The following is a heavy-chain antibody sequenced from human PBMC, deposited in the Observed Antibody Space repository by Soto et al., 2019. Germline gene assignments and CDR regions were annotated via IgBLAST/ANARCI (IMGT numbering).Heavy chain of an antibody. Sequence: GGSLRLSCAASGFTFSSYAMSWVRQAPGKGLEWVSAISGSGGSTYYADSVKGRFTISRDNSKNTLYLQMNSLRAEDTAVYYCAKDGNDYIWGSYRYTHFDYWGQGTLVTVSS. D-gene: IGHD3-16*02. J-gene: IGHJ4*02. V-gene: IGHV3-23*01. CDR2: ISGSGGST. CDR3: AKDGNDYIWGSYRYTHFDY. CDR1: GFTFSSYA.